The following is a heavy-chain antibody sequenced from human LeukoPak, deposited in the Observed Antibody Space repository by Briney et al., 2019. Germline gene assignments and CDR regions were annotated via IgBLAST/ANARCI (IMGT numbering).Heavy chain of an antibody. J-gene: IGHJ4*02. CDR3: ARSIGLAVPDY. V-gene: IGHV1-69*04. CDR2: IIPILGIA. CDR1: VGTFSSYA. D-gene: IGHD6-19*01. Sequence: ASVKVSCKASVGTFSSYAISWVRQAPGQGLEWMGRIIPILGIANYAQKFQGRVTITADKSTSTAYMELSNLSSEDTAVYYCARSIGLAVPDYWGQGTLVTVSS.